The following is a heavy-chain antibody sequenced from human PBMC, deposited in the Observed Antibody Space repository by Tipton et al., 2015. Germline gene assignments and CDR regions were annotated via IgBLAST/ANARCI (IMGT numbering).Heavy chain of an antibody. J-gene: IGHJ4*02. CDR3: Y. Sequence: VQLVQSGAEVKKPGESLRISCKGSEYNFTNYWINWVRQMPGKGLEWMGRIDPSDSYTNCSPSFQGHVTISTDTSISTAYLQWSSLTDGSHYYSEDYWGQGTLVTVSS. V-gene: IGHV5-10-1*01. CDR2: IDPSDSYT. D-gene: IGHD3-22*01. CDR1: EYNFTNYW.